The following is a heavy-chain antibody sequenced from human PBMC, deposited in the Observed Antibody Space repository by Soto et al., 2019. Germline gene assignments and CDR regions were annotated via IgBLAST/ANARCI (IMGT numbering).Heavy chain of an antibody. CDR3: ARGPTGWYGYDY. J-gene: IGHJ4*02. D-gene: IGHD6-19*01. Sequence: EVQLVESGGGLVQPGGSLRLSCVASGFTFRSSWMHWVRQAPGKGLVWVSRINSDASTKNYADYVEGRFTIARDKAENTLQLQMHSLTAEDTAVYYCARGPTGWYGYDYWGQGTLVTVSS. CDR2: INSDASTK. V-gene: IGHV3-74*01. CDR1: GFTFRSSW.